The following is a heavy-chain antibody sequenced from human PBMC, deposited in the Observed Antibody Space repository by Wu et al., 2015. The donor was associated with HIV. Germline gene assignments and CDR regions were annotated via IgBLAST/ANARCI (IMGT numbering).Heavy chain of an antibody. CDR3: ARSRLRTGRGGAFARGWFDP. V-gene: IGHV1-8*01. Sequence: QVQLVQSGAEVKKPGASVKVSCKASGYTFTSYDINWVRQATGQGLEWMGWMNPNSGNTGYAQKFQGRVTMTRNTSISTAYMELSSLRSEDTAVYYCARSRLRTGRGGAFARGWFDPWGQGTLVTVSS. CDR2: MNPNSGNT. CDR1: GYTFTSYD. D-gene: IGHD3-10*01. J-gene: IGHJ5*02.